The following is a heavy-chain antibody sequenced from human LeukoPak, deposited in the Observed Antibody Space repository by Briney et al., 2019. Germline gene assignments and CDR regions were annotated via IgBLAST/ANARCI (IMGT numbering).Heavy chain of an antibody. Sequence: PSETLSLTCTVSGYSISSGYYWTWIRQPPGKGLEWIGNIYHSGSTYNNPSLKSRVTISVDTSKNQFSLKVTSVTAADTAVYYCARGGGNGGGWVGHYYYMDVWGKGTTVTVSS. J-gene: IGHJ6*03. CDR1: GYSISSGYY. CDR2: IYHSGST. V-gene: IGHV4-38-2*02. CDR3: ARGGGNGGGWVGHYYYMDV. D-gene: IGHD4-23*01.